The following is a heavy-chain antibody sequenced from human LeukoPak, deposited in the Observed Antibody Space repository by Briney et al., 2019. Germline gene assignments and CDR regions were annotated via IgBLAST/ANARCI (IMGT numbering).Heavy chain of an antibody. CDR3: AKDSRLSSTNWFDP. D-gene: IGHD2-2*01. CDR2: ISGSGGST. J-gene: IGHJ5*02. Sequence: GGSLRLSCTASGFTFGNYWMHWVRQAPGKGLEWVSAISGSGGSTYYADSVKGRFTISRDNSKNTLYLQMNSLRAEDTAVYYCAKDSRLSSTNWFDPWGQGTLVTVSS. CDR1: GFTFGNYW. V-gene: IGHV3-23*01.